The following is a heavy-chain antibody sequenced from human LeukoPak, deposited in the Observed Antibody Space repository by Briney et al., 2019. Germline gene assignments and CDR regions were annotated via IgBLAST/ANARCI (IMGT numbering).Heavy chain of an antibody. D-gene: IGHD5-18*01. CDR2: INHSGST. Sequence: PSETLSLTCAVYSVSVSGYYWSWIRQPPGKGLEWIGEINHSGSTNYNPSLKSRITISVDTSKNQFSLQLSSVTAEDTAVYYCERAGRGIQLWFPFPETKGHFDYWGRGQVVTVSS. V-gene: IGHV4-34*01. J-gene: IGHJ4*02. CDR3: ERAGRGIQLWFPFPETKGHFDY. CDR1: SVSVSGYY.